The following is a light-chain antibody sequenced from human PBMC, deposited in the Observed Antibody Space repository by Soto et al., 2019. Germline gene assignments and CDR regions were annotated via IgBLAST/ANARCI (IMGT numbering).Light chain of an antibody. CDR1: NSDVGGYDY. CDR3: SSYTSSTTLGV. Sequence: QSALTQPASVSGSPGQSITISCTGTNSDVGGYDYVSWYQQHPGKAPNLMIYEVSHRPSGVFKLFSGSRSGNTASLNISGLQAEDEADYYCSSYTSSTTLGVFGGGTKLTVL. J-gene: IGLJ3*02. V-gene: IGLV2-14*01. CDR2: EVS.